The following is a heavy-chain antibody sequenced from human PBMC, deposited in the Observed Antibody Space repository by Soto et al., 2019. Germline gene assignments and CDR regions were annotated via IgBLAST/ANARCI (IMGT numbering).Heavy chain of an antibody. Sequence: QITLTESGPTLVTPTQTLTLTCSFSGFSLTTSGVAVGWFRQPPGKAPEWLALFYWYDDKRYSPSLRSRLTVTRDSSKNQVVLTLANVDPVDSGTYYCAHRPTSTDDFYFDYWGQGTLVTVSS. D-gene: IGHD2-21*02. V-gene: IGHV2-5*01. CDR1: GFSLTTSGVA. J-gene: IGHJ4*02. CDR3: AHRPTSTDDFYFDY. CDR2: FYWYDDK.